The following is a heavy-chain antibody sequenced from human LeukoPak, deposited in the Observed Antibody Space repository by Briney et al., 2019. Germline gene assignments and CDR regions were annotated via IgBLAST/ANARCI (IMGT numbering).Heavy chain of an antibody. Sequence: ASVTVSCKASGYTFTTYTIHWVRQAPGQRLEWMGWINAGNGNTKYSQEFQDRVTITRDTSASTAYMELSSLRSEDMAVYYCARARYETRIWPKSRYDYYHYMDVWGKGTTVTVSS. CDR3: ARARYETRIWPKSRYDYYHYMDV. CDR2: INAGNGNT. V-gene: IGHV1-3*03. CDR1: GYTFTTYT. D-gene: IGHD3-3*01. J-gene: IGHJ6*03.